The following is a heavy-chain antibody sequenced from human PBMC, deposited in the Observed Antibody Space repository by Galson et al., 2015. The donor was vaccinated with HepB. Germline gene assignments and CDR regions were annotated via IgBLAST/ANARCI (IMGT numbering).Heavy chain of an antibody. J-gene: IGHJ4*02. CDR1: GYTFTSYG. Sequence: SVKVSCKASGYTFTSYGVSWVRQAPGQGLEWMGWISGYNDDTKYAEKVQGRVTMTTDTSTSTAYMELRSLGSDDTAVYYCAREAPPHIVPADYWGQGTLVTVSS. D-gene: IGHD2-2*01. CDR3: AREAPPHIVPADY. V-gene: IGHV1-18*04. CDR2: ISGYNDDT.